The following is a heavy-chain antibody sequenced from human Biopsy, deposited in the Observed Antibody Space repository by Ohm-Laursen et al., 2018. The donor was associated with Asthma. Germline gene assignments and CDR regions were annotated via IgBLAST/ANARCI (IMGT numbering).Heavy chain of an antibody. J-gene: IGHJ5*02. D-gene: IGHD7-27*01. Sequence: ASVKVSCKASACTFIGYHLHWVRQAPGEGLEWMGRINPNGGATIYAQKFQGRVTMTRDTSISTAYMELSRLTSDDTAVYYCARVQKSPGDRWFDPWGQGTLVTVSS. V-gene: IGHV1-2*06. CDR2: INPNGGAT. CDR1: ACTFIGYH. CDR3: ARVQKSPGDRWFDP.